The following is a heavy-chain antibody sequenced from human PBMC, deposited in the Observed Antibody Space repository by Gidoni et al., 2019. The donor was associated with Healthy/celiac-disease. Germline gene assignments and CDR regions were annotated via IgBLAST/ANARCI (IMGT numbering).Heavy chain of an antibody. CDR3: ATLGFVVVVAATWVDY. J-gene: IGHJ4*02. CDR1: GFIFSSYA. V-gene: IGHV3-23*01. CDR2: ISGSGGST. Sequence: EVQLLESGGGLVQPGGSLRLSCAASGFIFSSYAMSWVRQAPGKGLEWVSAISGSGGSTYYADSVKGRFTISRDNSKNTLYLQMNSLRAEDTAVYYCATLGFVVVVAATWVDYWGQGTLVTVSS. D-gene: IGHD2-15*01.